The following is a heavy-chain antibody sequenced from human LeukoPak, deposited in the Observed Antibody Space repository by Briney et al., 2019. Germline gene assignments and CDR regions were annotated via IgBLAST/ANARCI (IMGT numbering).Heavy chain of an antibody. D-gene: IGHD3-16*01. CDR1: GGSISSKSYH. J-gene: IGHJ4*02. CDR3: ARHVESLGSGFPFDY. CDR2: ISYSGRT. V-gene: IGHV4-39*01. Sequence: TSETLSLTCTVSGGSISSKSYHWGWIRQPRGKGLECIGTISYSGRTYYNPPLQSRVTISEDSSKNQFSLRLTSVTAADTALYYCARHVESLGSGFPFDYWGQGTLVTVSS.